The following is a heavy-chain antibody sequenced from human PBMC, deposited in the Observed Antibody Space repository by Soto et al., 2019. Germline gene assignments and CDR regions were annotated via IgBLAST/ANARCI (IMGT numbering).Heavy chain of an antibody. CDR3: ARGKYCSSTSCYISYQALRGYYGMDV. CDR1: VGSMRDYY. Sequence: SETLSLTCTVSVGSMRDYYWSWIRQPPGKGLEWIGYIDYSGSTKYNPALKSRVTMSVETSKNHFSLKLNSVTTADTAVYYCARGKYCSSTSCYISYQALRGYYGMDVWGQGTTVTVSS. CDR2: IDYSGST. J-gene: IGHJ6*02. D-gene: IGHD2-2*02. V-gene: IGHV4-59*01.